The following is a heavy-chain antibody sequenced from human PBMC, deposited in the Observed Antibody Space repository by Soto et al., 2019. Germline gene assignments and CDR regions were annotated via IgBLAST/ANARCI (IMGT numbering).Heavy chain of an antibody. CDR2: MNPKSGNT. CDR3: VRVYGEIDY. V-gene: IGHV1-8*01. CDR1: GYTFTNYD. Sequence: QVQLVQSGAEVKKPGASVKVSCKASGYTFTNYDINWVRQATGQGLEWMGWMNPKSGNTGYVQHFQGRLTMTRSTSISTAYMELSSLRSEDTAVYYCVRVYGEIDYWGQGTLVTVSS. D-gene: IGHD4-17*01. J-gene: IGHJ4*02.